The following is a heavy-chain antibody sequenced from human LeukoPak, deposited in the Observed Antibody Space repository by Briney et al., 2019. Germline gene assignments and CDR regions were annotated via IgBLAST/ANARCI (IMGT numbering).Heavy chain of an antibody. V-gene: IGHV1-8*01. Sequence: GASVKVSCKASGYTFTSYDINWVRQATGQGLEWMGWMNPNSGNTGYAQKFQGRVTMTRNTSISTAYMELSSLRSEDTAVYYCARARDSYGSGSYLVLAGWFDPWGQGTLVTVSS. CDR3: ARARDSYGSGSYLVLAGWFDP. CDR2: MNPNSGNT. CDR1: GYTFTSYD. D-gene: IGHD3-10*01. J-gene: IGHJ5*02.